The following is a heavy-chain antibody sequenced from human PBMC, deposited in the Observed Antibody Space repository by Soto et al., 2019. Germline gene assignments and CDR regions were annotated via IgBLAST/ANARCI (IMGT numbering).Heavy chain of an antibody. D-gene: IGHD6-13*01. CDR3: ARDRWPAPFDY. V-gene: IGHV3-30*04. Sequence: PGGSLRLSCAASGFTFSNHAIHWVRQAPGKGLEWVAVISNDGSRNYYADSVKGRFTISRDNAKNSLYLQMNSLRAEDTAVYYCARDRWPAPFDYWGQGTLVTVSS. CDR1: GFTFSNHA. J-gene: IGHJ4*02. CDR2: ISNDGSRN.